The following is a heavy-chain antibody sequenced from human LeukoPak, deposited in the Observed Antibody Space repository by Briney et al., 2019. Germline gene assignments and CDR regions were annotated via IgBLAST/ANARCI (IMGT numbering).Heavy chain of an antibody. CDR3: ARGSSGSYNRIDY. Sequence: QPGGSLRLSCAASGFTLSNYWMHWVRQAPGKGLVWVSRTNSDGSSTSYADSVKGRFTISRDNAKNTLYLQMNSLRSDDTAVYYCARGSSGSYNRIDYWGQGTLVTVSS. V-gene: IGHV3-74*01. D-gene: IGHD1-26*01. CDR2: TNSDGSST. CDR1: GFTLSNYW. J-gene: IGHJ4*02.